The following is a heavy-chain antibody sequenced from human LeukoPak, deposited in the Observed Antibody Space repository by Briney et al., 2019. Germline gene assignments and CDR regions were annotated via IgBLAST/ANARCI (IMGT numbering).Heavy chain of an antibody. D-gene: IGHD6-13*01. J-gene: IGHJ4*02. V-gene: IGHV3-7*01. CDR3: ARDQGSTYPFDY. Sequence: PGGSLRLSCAASGFTFSSYWMSWVRQAPGKGLEGGANIKQDGSEKYYVDSVKGRFTISRDNAKNSLYLQMNSLRAEETAVYYCARDQGSTYPFDYWGQGXLXTVSS. CDR1: GFTFSSYW. CDR2: IKQDGSEK.